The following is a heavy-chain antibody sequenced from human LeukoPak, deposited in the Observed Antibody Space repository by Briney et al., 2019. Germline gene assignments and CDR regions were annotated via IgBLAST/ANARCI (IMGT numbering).Heavy chain of an antibody. Sequence: SETLSLTCTVSGGSVSSYYWSWIRQPPGKELEWVGYIYYSGSTNYNPSLKSRVTISVDTSKNQFSLKLSSVTAADTAVYYCARAHSSGRIIDYWGQGTLVTVSS. D-gene: IGHD6-19*01. CDR2: IYYSGST. CDR1: GGSVSSYY. CDR3: ARAHSSGRIIDY. V-gene: IGHV4-59*02. J-gene: IGHJ4*02.